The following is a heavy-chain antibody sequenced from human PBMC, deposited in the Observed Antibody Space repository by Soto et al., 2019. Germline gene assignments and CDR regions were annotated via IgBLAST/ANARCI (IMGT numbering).Heavy chain of an antibody. CDR2: ISGGGDAA. V-gene: IGHV3-23*01. D-gene: IGHD2-2*01. CDR3: ARKILGSTSRPNYWYFDL. J-gene: IGHJ2*01. Sequence: EVQLLESGGGFVQPGGSLRLSCAGSGFTFINYAMNWVRQAPGKGLEWVSSISGGGDAAFFPDSVRGRFTISRDNSKNTVTLQMNSLGVDDTAVYYCARKILGSTSRPNYWYFDLWGQGTLVTVSS. CDR1: GFTFINYA.